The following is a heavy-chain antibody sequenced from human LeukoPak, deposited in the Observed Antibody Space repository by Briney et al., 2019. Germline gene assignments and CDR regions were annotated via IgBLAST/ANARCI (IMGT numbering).Heavy chain of an antibody. CDR3: AANWNLDY. CDR2: IPYDGSKQ. V-gene: IGHV3-30*01. J-gene: IGHJ4*02. Sequence: GGSLRLSCAASGSTFTRYAMCWVRQAPGKGLEFVAIIPYDGSKQYYADSVKGRFTISRDNSKNTLYLQMDSLRGEDTAIYYCAANWNLDYWGQGIHVSVSS. CDR1: GSTFTRYA. D-gene: IGHD1-1*01.